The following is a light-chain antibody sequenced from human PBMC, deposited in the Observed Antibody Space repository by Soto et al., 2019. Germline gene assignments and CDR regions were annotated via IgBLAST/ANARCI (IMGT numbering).Light chain of an antibody. J-gene: IGKJ1*01. CDR1: QSVRSS. V-gene: IGKV3-15*01. CDR2: GAS. CDR3: QEYNNWPPTWT. Sequence: EIVMTQSPATLSVSPGERATLSCRASQSVRSSLAWYQQKPGQAPRLLIYGASTRATGIPAGFSGSGSGTEFTLTISSLQSEDFAVYFCQEYNNWPPTWTFGQGTKVEIK.